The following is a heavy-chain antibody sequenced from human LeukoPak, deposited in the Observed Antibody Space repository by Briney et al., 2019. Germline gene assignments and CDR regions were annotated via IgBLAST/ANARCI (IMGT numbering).Heavy chain of an antibody. CDR2: ISVGGTT. D-gene: IGHD3-22*01. J-gene: IGHJ4*02. Sequence: GGSVRLSCAASGFTFSRYAMNWVRQAPGKGLEWVSGISVGGTTYYSDSMKGRFTISRDNSKNTLHLQVNSLTAEDTAVYYCANDARVVVVITPGYWGQGTLVTVSS. V-gene: IGHV3-23*01. CDR3: ANDARVVVVITPGY. CDR1: GFTFSRYA.